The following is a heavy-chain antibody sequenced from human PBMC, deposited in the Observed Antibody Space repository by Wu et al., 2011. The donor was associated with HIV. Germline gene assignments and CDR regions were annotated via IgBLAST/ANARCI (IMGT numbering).Heavy chain of an antibody. J-gene: IGHJ5*02. CDR2: IDPEDGET. CDR3: ARGSSLVDA. Sequence: EVQLEQSGAEVKKPGATVKISCKVSGYTFTDYFIHWVQKAPGKGLEWMGLIDPEDGETKCAEKFQGRVTMTADMSADTAYIELRTLRSEDSAVYFCARGSSLVDAWGQGTLVTVSS. V-gene: IGHV1-69-2*01. CDR1: GYTFTDYF. D-gene: IGHD3-10*01.